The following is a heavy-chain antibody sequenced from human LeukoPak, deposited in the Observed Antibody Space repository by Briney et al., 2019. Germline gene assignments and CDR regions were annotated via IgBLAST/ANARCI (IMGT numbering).Heavy chain of an antibody. V-gene: IGHV4-30-4*01. CDR1: GGSISSGDYY. Sequence: PSETLSLTCTVSGGSISSGDYYWSWIRQSPGKGLEWIGYIYYSGSTYYNPSLKSRVTISVDTSENQLSLKLTSVTTADTAVYYCARENYCIGGSCSVEVFDIWGQGTGVTVSS. D-gene: IGHD2-15*01. CDR3: ARENYCIGGSCSVEVFDI. J-gene: IGHJ3*02. CDR2: IYYSGST.